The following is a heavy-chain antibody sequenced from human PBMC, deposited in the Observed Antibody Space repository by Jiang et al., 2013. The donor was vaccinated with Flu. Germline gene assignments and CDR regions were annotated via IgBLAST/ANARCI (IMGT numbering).Heavy chain of an antibody. Sequence: SLTCTVSGGSISSPDYYWTWIRQPPGKGLEWIGYIYYSGSTFFNPSLRSRLTMSIDTSKKQFSLKLNSVTAADTAVYYCARDPKASAGIEGHRYIYGPSGFDPWGLGTLVTVSS. CDR3: ARDPKASAGIEGHRYIYGPSGFDP. CDR2: IYYSGST. J-gene: IGHJ5*02. D-gene: IGHD5-18*01. V-gene: IGHV4-30-4*01. CDR1: GGSISSPDYY.